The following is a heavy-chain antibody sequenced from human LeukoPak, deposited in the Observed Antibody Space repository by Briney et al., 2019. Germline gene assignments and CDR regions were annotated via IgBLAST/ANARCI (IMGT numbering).Heavy chain of an antibody. CDR1: GGSFSSYY. CDR2: IYYSGST. V-gene: IGHV4-59*01. J-gene: IGHJ3*02. Sequence: SETLSLTCTVSGGSFSSYYWSWIRQPPGKGLEWIGYIYYSGSTNYNPSLKSRLSISLNTTNNQFPLKQISGTSADTAVYYCARDGFWGHAFDIWGQGTMVTVSA. D-gene: IGHD7-27*01. CDR3: ARDGFWGHAFDI.